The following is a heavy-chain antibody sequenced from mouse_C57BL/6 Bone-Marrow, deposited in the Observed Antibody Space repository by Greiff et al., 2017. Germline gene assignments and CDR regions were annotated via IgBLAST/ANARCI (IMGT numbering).Heavy chain of an antibody. Sequence: EVQLQQSGAELVRPGASVKLSCTASGFNIKDDYMHWVKQRPEQGLEWIGWNDPENGDTEYASKFQGKATITAATSSNTAYLQLSSLTFEDTAVYYSTTRAFYYDYDGAWFAYWGQGTLVTVSA. CDR1: GFNIKDDY. V-gene: IGHV14-4*01. J-gene: IGHJ3*01. CDR3: TTRAFYYDYDGAWFAY. CDR2: NDPENGDT. D-gene: IGHD2-4*01.